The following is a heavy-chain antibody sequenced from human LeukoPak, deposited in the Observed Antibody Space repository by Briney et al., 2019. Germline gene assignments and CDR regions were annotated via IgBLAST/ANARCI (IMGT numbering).Heavy chain of an antibody. Sequence: PSETLSLTCTVSGGSISSSSYYWGWIRQPPGKGLEWIGSIYYSGSTYYNPSLKSRVTISVDTSKNQFSLKLSSVTAADTAVYYCARDPPYYYDSSGEKAFDIWGQGTMVTVSS. V-gene: IGHV4-39*07. J-gene: IGHJ3*02. CDR1: GGSISSSSYY. D-gene: IGHD3-22*01. CDR2: IYYSGST. CDR3: ARDPPYYYDSSGEKAFDI.